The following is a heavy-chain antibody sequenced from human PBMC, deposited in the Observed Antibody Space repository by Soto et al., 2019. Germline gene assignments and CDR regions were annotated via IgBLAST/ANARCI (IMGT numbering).Heavy chain of an antibody. CDR3: AKNQGVELVPLATVDWFDP. D-gene: IGHD5-12*01. CDR2: ISGSGFKK. V-gene: IGHV3-23*01. Sequence: GGSLRLSGAASGFIFENLGMSWVRQAPGKGLEWISSISGSGFKKYYADSVKGRFTISRDNSKSTVYLELNNLSAEDTAVYHCAKNQGVELVPLATVDWFDPWGQVSVVIVSS. CDR1: GFIFENLG. J-gene: IGHJ5*02.